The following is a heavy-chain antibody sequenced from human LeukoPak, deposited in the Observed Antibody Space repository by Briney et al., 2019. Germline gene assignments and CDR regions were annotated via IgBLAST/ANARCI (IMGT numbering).Heavy chain of an antibody. D-gene: IGHD3-22*01. CDR2: IIPIFGTA. Sequence: ASVKVSCKASGGTFSSYAISWVRQAPGQGLEWMGGIIPIFGTANYAQKFQGRVTITADESTSTAYMELSSLRSEDTAVYYCARDLTDHYYERDYYYYMDVWGKGTTVTISS. J-gene: IGHJ6*03. CDR1: GGTFSSYA. V-gene: IGHV1-69*13. CDR3: ARDLTDHYYERDYYYYMDV.